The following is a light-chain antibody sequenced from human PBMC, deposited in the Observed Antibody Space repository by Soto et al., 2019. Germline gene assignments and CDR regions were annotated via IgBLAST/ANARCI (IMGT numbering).Light chain of an antibody. CDR2: GVS. CDR3: QQYNNWPLT. V-gene: IGKV3-20*01. J-gene: IGKJ4*01. Sequence: EVVLTQSPGTLSLSPGERATLSCRASQSVSGSDLAWYQQKPGQAPRLLISGVSNRATGTPDRFSGSGSGTDFTLTISSLEPEDFAVYYCQQYNNWPLTFGGGTKVEI. CDR1: QSVSGSD.